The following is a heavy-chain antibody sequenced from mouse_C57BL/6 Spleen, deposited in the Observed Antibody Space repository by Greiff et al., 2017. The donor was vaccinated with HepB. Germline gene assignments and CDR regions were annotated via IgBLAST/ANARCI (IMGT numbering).Heavy chain of an antibody. CDR2: ISSGSSTI. CDR1: GFTFSDYG. CDR3: ARGYDYGYFDY. J-gene: IGHJ2*01. V-gene: IGHV5-17*01. D-gene: IGHD2-4*01. Sequence: EVKVVESGGGLVKPGGSLKLSCAASGFTFSDYGMHWVRQAPEKGLEWVAYISSGSSTIYYADTVKGRFTISRDNAKNTLFLQMTILRSEDTAMYYCARGYDYGYFDYWGQGTTLTVSS.